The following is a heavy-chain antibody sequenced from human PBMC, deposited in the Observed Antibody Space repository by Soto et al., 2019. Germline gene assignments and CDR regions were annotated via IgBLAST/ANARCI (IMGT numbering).Heavy chain of an antibody. J-gene: IGHJ4*02. CDR3: ARVMVRGAGDY. CDR2: ISAYNGNT. Sequence: ASVKVSCKASGFTFSSSAVQWVRQARGQRLEWMGWISAYNGNTNYAQKLQGRVTMTTDTSTSTAYMELRSLRSDDTAVYYCARVMVRGAGDYWGQGTLVTVSS. V-gene: IGHV1-18*01. D-gene: IGHD3-10*01. CDR1: GFTFSSSA.